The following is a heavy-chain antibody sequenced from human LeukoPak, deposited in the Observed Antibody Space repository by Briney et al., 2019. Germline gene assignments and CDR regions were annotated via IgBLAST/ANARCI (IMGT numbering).Heavy chain of an antibody. D-gene: IGHD5-24*01. CDR1: GFTFSSYS. V-gene: IGHV3-48*01. J-gene: IGHJ4*02. CDR3: ARGPGVATIFTDY. Sequence: GGSLRLSCAASGFTFSSYSMNWVRQAPGKGLEWVSYISSSSSTIYYADSVKGRFTISRDNAKNSLYLQMNSLRAEDTAVYCCARGPGVATIFTDYWGQGTLVTVSS. CDR2: ISSSSSTI.